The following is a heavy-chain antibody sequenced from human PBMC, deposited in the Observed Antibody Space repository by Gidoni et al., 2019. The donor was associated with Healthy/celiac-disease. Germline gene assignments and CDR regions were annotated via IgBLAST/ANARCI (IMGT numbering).Heavy chain of an antibody. J-gene: IGHJ4*02. CDR3: ARGKGYSSSWYDGEVQGDY. CDR1: GSTFTGYY. D-gene: IGHD6-13*01. Sequence: QVQMVQSGAEVKKPGASVRVSCKASGSTFTGYYMHWVRQAPGQGLEWMGWINPNSGCTNYAQKFQGRVTMTRDTSISTAYMELSRLSSDDTAVYYCARGKGYSSSWYDGEVQGDYWGQGTLVTVSS. V-gene: IGHV1-2*02. CDR2: INPNSGCT.